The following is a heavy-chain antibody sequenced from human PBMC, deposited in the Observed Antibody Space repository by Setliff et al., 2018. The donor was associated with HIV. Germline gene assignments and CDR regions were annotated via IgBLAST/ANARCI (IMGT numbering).Heavy chain of an antibody. CDR1: GGSINNYY. CDR3: ARGRYNGDSYSGGFYYFDH. D-gene: IGHD1-1*01. CDR2: IYYSGST. V-gene: IGHV4-59*12. J-gene: IGHJ4*02. Sequence: SETLSLTCTVSGGSINNYYWSWIRQPPGKGLEWIGYIYYSGSTNYNPSLTTRATISVATPKNQFFLELTSVTAADTAVYYCARGRYNGDSYSGGFYYFDHWDQGSLVTVSS.